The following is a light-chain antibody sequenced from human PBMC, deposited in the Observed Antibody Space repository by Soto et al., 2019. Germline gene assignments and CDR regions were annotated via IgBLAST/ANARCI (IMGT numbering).Light chain of an antibody. CDR1: SSKIGSNY. CDR3: GTWDDSLSGWV. Sequence: QSVLTQPPSASGTPGQRVTISCSGSSSKIGSNYVHWYQHLPGSAPKLLIYRNNQRPSGVPDRFSGSKSDTSASLAISGIRSEDEGDYYCGTWDDSLSGWVFGGGTKLTVL. CDR2: RNN. J-gene: IGLJ3*02. V-gene: IGLV1-47*01.